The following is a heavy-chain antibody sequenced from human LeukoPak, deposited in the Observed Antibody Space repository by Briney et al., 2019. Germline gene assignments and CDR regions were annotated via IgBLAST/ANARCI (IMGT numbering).Heavy chain of an antibody. J-gene: IGHJ4*02. CDR2: LKSDGTTT. Sequence: GGSLRLSCAASGFIFSNYGMHWVRQAPGKGLVWVSYLKSDGTTTGCADSVKGRFTISRDNAKNTLYLQMNSLRAEDTAVYYCARLAWGSGDYWGQGALVTVSS. D-gene: IGHD7-27*01. CDR3: ARLAWGSGDY. V-gene: IGHV3-74*01. CDR1: GFIFSNYG.